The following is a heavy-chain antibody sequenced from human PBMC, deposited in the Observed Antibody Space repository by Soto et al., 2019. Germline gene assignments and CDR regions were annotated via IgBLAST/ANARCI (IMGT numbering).Heavy chain of an antibody. V-gene: IGHV4-31*03. Sequence: SETLSLTGTVSGGSISSGGYYWSWIRQHPGKGLEWIGYIYYSGSTYYNPSLKSRVTISVDTSKNQFSLKLSSVTAADTAVYYCARDRGLQGWFDHWCQGTLVTVSS. J-gene: IGHJ5*02. CDR1: GGSISSGGYY. CDR2: IYYSGST. D-gene: IGHD4-17*01. CDR3: ARDRGLQGWFDH.